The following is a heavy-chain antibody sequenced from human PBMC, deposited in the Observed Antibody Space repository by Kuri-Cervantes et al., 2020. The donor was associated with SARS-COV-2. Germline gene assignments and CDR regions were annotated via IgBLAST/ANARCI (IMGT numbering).Heavy chain of an antibody. Sequence: GESLMISCAASGFTFSGYAMNWVRQAPGKGLEWVAVVSFDGRNNYYADSVKGRFTTSRDNSKNTLYLHLNSLRAEDTAVYYCAREVTIFGVATDAFDIWGQGTMFTVSS. V-gene: IGHV3-30*04. CDR3: AREVTIFGVATDAFDI. CDR2: VSFDGRNN. CDR1: GFTFSGYA. J-gene: IGHJ3*02. D-gene: IGHD3-3*01.